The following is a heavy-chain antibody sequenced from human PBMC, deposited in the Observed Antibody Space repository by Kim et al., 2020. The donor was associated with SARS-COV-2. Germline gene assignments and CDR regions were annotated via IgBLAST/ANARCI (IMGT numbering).Heavy chain of an antibody. D-gene: IGHD3-10*01. CDR3: AREASSGSGRGGMDV. CDR1: GFTFSRFG. J-gene: IGHJ6*02. Sequence: GGSLRLSCEVSGFTFSRFGFHWVRQAPGKGLEWVAVIWFDGSVEYYGDSVKGRFTISRDDSKNTLYLQMNSLRAEDTAQYFCAREASSGSGRGGMDVWGQGTTVTVSS. V-gene: IGHV3-33*01. CDR2: IWFDGSVE.